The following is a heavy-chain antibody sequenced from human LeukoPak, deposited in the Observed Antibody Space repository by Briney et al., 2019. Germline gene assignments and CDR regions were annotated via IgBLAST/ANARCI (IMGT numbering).Heavy chain of an antibody. CDR1: GYTFSGYC. J-gene: IGHJ4*02. D-gene: IGHD2-2*01. V-gene: IGHV1-2*02. Sequence: ASVKVSCKASGYTFSGYCLHWARQAPGQGLEWMGWINPNSGGTNYAQKFQGRVTMTRDTSISTAYMELSRLTSDDTAVYYCARDSCSISSCPFFAYWGRGTLVTVSS. CDR2: INPNSGGT. CDR3: ARDSCSISSCPFFAY.